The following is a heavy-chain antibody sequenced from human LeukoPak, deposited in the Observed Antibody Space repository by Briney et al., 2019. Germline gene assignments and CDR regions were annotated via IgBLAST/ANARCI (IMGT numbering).Heavy chain of an antibody. V-gene: IGHV4-34*01. Sequence: SETLSLTCAVYGGSFSGYYWTWIRQAPGQGLEWIGEINHSGSTNYNPSLKSRVTISVDTSKNQFSLKLNSVTAADTAVYYCATEPGYCSGGRCYGGWFDPWGQGTLVTVSS. CDR3: ATEPGYCSGGRCYGGWFDP. CDR1: GGSFSGYY. CDR2: INHSGST. D-gene: IGHD2-15*01. J-gene: IGHJ5*02.